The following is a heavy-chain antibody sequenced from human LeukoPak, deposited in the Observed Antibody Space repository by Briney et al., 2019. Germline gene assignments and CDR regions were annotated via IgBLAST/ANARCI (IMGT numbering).Heavy chain of an antibody. J-gene: IGHJ4*02. Sequence: PGGSLRLSCAASGFTFSSYAMSWVRQAPEKGLEWVSAISGSGGNTDYADSVKGRFTISRDNSKNTLYLQMSSLRAEDTAVYYCARNTHYDFWSDYLYYFDYWGQGTLVTVSS. CDR1: GFTFSSYA. D-gene: IGHD3-3*01. CDR3: ARNTHYDFWSDYLYYFDY. CDR2: ISGSGGNT. V-gene: IGHV3-23*01.